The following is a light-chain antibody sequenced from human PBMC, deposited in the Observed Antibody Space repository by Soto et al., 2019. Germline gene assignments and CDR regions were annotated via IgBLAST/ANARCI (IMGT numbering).Light chain of an antibody. CDR3: LQYDNWPPT. CDR2: GAS. Sequence: EMVMTQSPATLSVSPGERVTLSCRATQSVSSDLAWYQQRPGQAPRLLIYGASTRATGIAARFSGSGSGTEFTLTISSLESKDFAVYYCLQYDNWPPTFGQGTKLEIK. J-gene: IGKJ2*01. CDR1: QSVSSD. V-gene: IGKV3-15*01.